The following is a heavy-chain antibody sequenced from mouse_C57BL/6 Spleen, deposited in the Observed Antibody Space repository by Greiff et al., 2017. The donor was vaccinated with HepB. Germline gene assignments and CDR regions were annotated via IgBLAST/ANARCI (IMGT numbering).Heavy chain of an antibody. CDR1: GFTFSDYY. V-gene: IGHV5-12*01. J-gene: IGHJ4*01. Sequence: EVQLVESGGGLVQPGGSLKLSCAASGFTFSDYYMYWVRQTPEKRLEWVAYISNGGGSTYYPDTGKGRFTISRDTAKNTLYLQMSRLKSEDTAMYYCARRNWDVVGYAMDYWGQGTSVTVSS. CDR3: ARRNWDVVGYAMDY. CDR2: ISNGGGST. D-gene: IGHD4-1*01.